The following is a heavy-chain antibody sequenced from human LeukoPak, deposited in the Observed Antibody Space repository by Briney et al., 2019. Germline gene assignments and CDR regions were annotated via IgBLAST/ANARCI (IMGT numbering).Heavy chain of an antibody. D-gene: IGHD4-17*01. V-gene: IGHV3-33*01. CDR3: VGVLTVTFDS. J-gene: IGHJ4*02. CDR2: IWTDGSNK. CDR1: GFTFSIYD. Sequence: GGSLRLSCAASGFTFSIYDMHWVRQAPGKGLEWVALIWTDGSNKYYADSVRGRFSISRDNSKNTLYLQMSSLRADDTAVYYCVGVLTVTFDSWGQGTLVTVSS.